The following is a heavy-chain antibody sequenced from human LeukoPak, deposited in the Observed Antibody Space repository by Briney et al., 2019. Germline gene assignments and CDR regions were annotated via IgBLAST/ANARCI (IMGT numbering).Heavy chain of an antibody. CDR2: IYYSGST. CDR1: GGSISSYC. V-gene: IGHV4-59*01. CDR3: AREVGYRSGVSCYSYFDF. Sequence: SQSLSLACTVAGGSISSYCWRWIRQPPRDWRGWIGYIYYSGSTTYNASLTNRSPIPVDTSTNQFSLKLTSVAATNTAVYSVAREVGYRSGVSCYSYFDFWGQGNLGTVSS. D-gene: IGHD2-15*01. J-gene: IGHJ4*02.